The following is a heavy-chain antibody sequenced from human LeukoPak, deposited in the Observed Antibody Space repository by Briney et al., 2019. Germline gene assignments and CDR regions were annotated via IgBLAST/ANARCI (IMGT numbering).Heavy chain of an antibody. CDR3: ARARLQWEVRYPRFDS. J-gene: IGHJ4*02. V-gene: IGHV3-30*03. CDR1: GFAFSTYA. D-gene: IGHD1-26*01. Sequence: RGRSLRLSCSASGFAFSTYAMHWVRQAPGKGLGWVGVISYDGSYKDYGDPVKGRFTLSRDNSKSTVFLERRSLRAEDTAVYHCARARLQWEVRYPRFDSWGQGTLVTVSS. CDR2: ISYDGSYK.